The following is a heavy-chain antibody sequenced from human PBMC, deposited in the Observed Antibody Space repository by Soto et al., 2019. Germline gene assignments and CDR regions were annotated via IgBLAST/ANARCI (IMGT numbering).Heavy chain of an antibody. D-gene: IGHD6-19*01. CDR2: TYYRSKWYN. CDR3: ARDGSGFHWYFDL. CDR1: GDSVSSKTAT. Sequence: QVQLQQSGPGLVKPSQTLSLICAISGDSVSSKTATWNWIRQSPSRGLEWLGRTYYRSKWYNDYAVSVRSRVVITPATSKNQLSLQLNSVTPEDAAVYFCARDGSGFHWYFDLWGRGTLVTVSS. J-gene: IGHJ2*01. V-gene: IGHV6-1*01.